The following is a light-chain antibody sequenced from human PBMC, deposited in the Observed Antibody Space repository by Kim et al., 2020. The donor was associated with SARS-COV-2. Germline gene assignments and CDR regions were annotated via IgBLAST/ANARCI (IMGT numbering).Light chain of an antibody. J-gene: IGLJ3*02. CDR3: AAWDDSLNGPV. CDR1: SSNIGSNT. CDR2: SNN. V-gene: IGLV1-44*01. Sequence: QSVLTQPPSPSGTPGQRVTISCSGSSSNIGSNTVNWYQQLPGTAPKLLIYSNNQRPSGVPDRFSGSKSGTSASLAISGLQSEDEADYYCAAWDDSLNGPVFGRGAQRTVL.